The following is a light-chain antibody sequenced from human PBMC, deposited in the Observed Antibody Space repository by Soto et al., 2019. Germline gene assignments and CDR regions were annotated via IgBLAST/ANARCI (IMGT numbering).Light chain of an antibody. Sequence: DIQMTQSPPSLSASVVDRVTITCRASQSISRYLSWYQQKPGKAPKLLIYLASSLQSGVPSRFSGSGSGTDFTLTISSLQPEDLATYYCLESSSALTFGQGTRLEIK. CDR1: QSISRY. CDR3: LESSSALT. CDR2: LAS. V-gene: IGKV1-39*01. J-gene: IGKJ5*01.